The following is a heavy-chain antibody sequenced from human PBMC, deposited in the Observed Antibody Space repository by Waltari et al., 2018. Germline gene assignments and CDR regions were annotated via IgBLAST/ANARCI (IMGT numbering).Heavy chain of an antibody. CDR3: ARDASTKLYYYDSSGLHNWFDP. V-gene: IGHV3-30-3*01. CDR2: ISYDGSNK. Sequence: QVQLVESGGGVVQPGRSLRLSCAASGFTFSSYAMHWVRQAPGKGLEWVAVISYDGSNKYYAASVKGRLTISRDNSKNTLYLQMNSLRAEYTAVYYCARDASTKLYYYDSSGLHNWFDPWGQGTLVTVSS. D-gene: IGHD3-22*01. J-gene: IGHJ5*02. CDR1: GFTFSSYA.